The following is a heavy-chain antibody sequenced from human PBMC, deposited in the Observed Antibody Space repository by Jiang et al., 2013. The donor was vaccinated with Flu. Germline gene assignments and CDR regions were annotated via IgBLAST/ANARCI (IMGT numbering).Heavy chain of an antibody. V-gene: IGHV4-30-4*01. Sequence: GLVKPSQTLSLTCTVSGGSISSGDYFWSWIRQPPGKGLEWIGYIYYSGSTYYNPTLRSRVTISVDRSKNQFSLKLISVTAADAAVYYCARDLGQTDTYYNWFDPWGQGTLVTVSS. CDR2: IYYSGST. CDR1: GGSISSGDYF. J-gene: IGHJ5*02. D-gene: IGHD1-1*01. CDR3: ARDLGQTDTYYNWFDP.